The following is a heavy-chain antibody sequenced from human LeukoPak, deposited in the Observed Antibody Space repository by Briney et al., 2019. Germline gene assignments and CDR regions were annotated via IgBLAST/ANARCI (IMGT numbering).Heavy chain of an antibody. CDR3: ARGRVAAARYYMDV. J-gene: IGHJ6*03. V-gene: IGHV4-34*01. CDR2: INHSGST. Sequence: PSETLSLTCAVYGGSFSGYYLSWIRQPPGKGLEWIGEINHSGSTNYNPSLKSRVTISVDTSKNQFSLKLSSVTAADTAVYYCARGRVAAARYYMDVWGKGTTVTVSS. D-gene: IGHD6-13*01. CDR1: GGSFSGYY.